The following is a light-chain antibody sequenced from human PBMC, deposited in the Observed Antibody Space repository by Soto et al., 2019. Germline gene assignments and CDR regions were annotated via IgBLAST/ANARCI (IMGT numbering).Light chain of an antibody. CDR3: QQYEAVVT. CDR1: QSLTNNY. CDR2: GAS. V-gene: IGKV3-20*01. J-gene: IGKJ1*01. Sequence: EVVLTQSPGIMYLSPGERATLSCRASQSLTNNYFAWYQQKPGRALRLLIDGASTRATGIPDRFSGSGSGTDFTLTISRLEPEDVAVYYCQQYEAVVTFGQGTKVDIK.